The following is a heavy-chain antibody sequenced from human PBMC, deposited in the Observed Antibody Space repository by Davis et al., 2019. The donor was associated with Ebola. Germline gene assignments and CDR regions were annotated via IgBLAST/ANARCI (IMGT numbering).Heavy chain of an antibody. Sequence: GGSLRLSCAASGFTFSSYALSWVRQASGKRLEWVSASSGSGGSTYYAVSVKGRFTISRDNSKNTLYLQMNSLRAEYTAVYYCAKRGTRGGVVVSGMDVCIQGTTVTVSS. D-gene: IGHD3-22*01. CDR2: SSGSGGST. CDR3: AKRGTRGGVVVSGMDV. CDR1: GFTFSSYA. J-gene: IGHJ6*02. V-gene: IGHV3-23*01.